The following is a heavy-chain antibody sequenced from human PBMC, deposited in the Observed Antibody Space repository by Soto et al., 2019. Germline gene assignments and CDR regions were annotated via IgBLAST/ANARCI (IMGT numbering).Heavy chain of an antibody. CDR2: INAGNGNT. V-gene: IGHV1-3*01. J-gene: IGHJ3*02. CDR1: GYTFTSYA. CDR3: ARAPDIVVVVAATEEAFDI. Sequence: ASVKVSCKASGYTFTSYAMHWVRQAPGQRLEWMGWINAGNGNTKYSQKFQGRVTITRDTSASTAYMELSSLRSEDTAVYYCARAPDIVVVVAATEEAFDIWGQGTMVTVSS. D-gene: IGHD2-15*01.